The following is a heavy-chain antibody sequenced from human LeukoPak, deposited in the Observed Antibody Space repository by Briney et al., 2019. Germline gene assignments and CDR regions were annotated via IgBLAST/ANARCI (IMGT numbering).Heavy chain of an antibody. J-gene: IGHJ5*02. D-gene: IGHD6-19*01. Sequence: ASVKVSCKASGYTFTSYDIHWVRQATGQGLEWMGGVNPNSGNTGYAQKFQGRVTMTRNTSISTAYMELSSLRSEDTAVYYCPRDSSGWYHWFDPWGQGTLVTVSS. CDR2: VNPNSGNT. V-gene: IGHV1-8*01. CDR1: GYTFTSYD. CDR3: PRDSSGWYHWFDP.